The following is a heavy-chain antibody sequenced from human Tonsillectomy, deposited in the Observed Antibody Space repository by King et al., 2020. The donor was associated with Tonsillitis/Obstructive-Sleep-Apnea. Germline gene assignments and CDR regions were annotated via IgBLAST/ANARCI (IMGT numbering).Heavy chain of an antibody. D-gene: IGHD3-22*01. CDR1: GGSFSGYY. CDR3: ARLPSSAEYYYYYYGMDV. Sequence: VQLQQWGAGLLKPSETLSLTCAVYGGSFSGYYWSWIRQPPGKGLEWIGEINHSGSTNYNPSLKSRVTISVETSKNQFSLKLSSVTAADTAVYYCARLPSSAEYYYYYYGMDVWGQGTTVTVSS. V-gene: IGHV4-34*01. CDR2: INHSGST. J-gene: IGHJ6*02.